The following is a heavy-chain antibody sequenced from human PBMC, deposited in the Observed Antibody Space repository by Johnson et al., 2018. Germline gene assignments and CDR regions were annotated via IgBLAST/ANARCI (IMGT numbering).Heavy chain of an antibody. V-gene: IGHV3-33*01. D-gene: IGHD2-21*02. CDR2: IWFDGNNK. J-gene: IGHJ6*03. Sequence: QVQLGQSGGGVVQPGRSLRLPCAASGFIFSIYGMHWVRQAPGKGLEWVAVIWFDGNNKYYADSVKGRFTISRDNSKNTLYLQMNSVRAEDTALYYCTRRAHISNGDYVGYSYYMDIWGKGTTVTVSS. CDR1: GFIFSIYG. CDR3: TRRAHISNGDYVGYSYYMDI.